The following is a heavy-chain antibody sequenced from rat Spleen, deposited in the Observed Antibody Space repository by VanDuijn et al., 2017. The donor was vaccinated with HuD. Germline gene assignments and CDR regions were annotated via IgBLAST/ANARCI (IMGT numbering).Heavy chain of an antibody. CDR3: ARRHYGYTDYFDY. CDR1: GFTFSNYG. CDR2: ITNSGGRT. V-gene: IGHV5S13*01. J-gene: IGHJ2*01. Sequence: EVQVVESGGGLVQPGRSLKLSCAASGFTFSNYGMAWVRQAPTKGLEWVASITNSGGRTYYRDSVKGRFTISRDNAENTLYLQMDSLRSEDTATYYCARRHYGYTDYFDYWGQGVMVTVSS. D-gene: IGHD1-9*01.